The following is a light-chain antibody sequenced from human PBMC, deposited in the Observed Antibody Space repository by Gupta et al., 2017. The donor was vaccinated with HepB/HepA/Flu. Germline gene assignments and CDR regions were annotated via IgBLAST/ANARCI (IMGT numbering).Light chain of an antibody. V-gene: IGKV1-17*01. CDR3: LQHNTIPFT. J-gene: IGKJ1*01. Sequence: DIPMTQSLSSLSASVGDRVTITCRASEDIRNYLGWFQQKPGNAPKCLIYGAYNLQSGVPARFSGRGSGTEFSLTISSLQPEDFATYYCLQHNTIPFTFGQGTKVEIK. CDR1: EDIRNY. CDR2: GAY.